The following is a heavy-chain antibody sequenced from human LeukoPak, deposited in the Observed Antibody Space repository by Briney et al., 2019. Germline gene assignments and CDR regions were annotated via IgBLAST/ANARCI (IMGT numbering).Heavy chain of an antibody. V-gene: IGHV1-46*01. J-gene: IGHJ6*03. D-gene: IGHD6-13*01. CDR1: GYTFTSYY. CDR2: INPSGGST. CDR3: ARGVGSSWTEKTYYYYMDV. Sequence: ASVKVSCKASGYTFTSYYMHWVRQAPGQGLEWMGIINPSGGSTSYAQKFQGRVAMTTDTSTSTAYMELRSLRSDDTAVYYCARGVGSSWTEKTYYYYMDVWGKGTTVTISS.